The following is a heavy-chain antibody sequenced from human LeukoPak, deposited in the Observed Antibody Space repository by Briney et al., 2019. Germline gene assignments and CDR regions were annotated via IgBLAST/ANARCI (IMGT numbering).Heavy chain of an antibody. J-gene: IGHJ5*02. Sequence: ASVKVSCKASGYTFTSYDINWVRQATGQGLEWMGWMNPNSGNTGYAQKFQGRVTMTRNTSISTSYMELSSLRSEDTAVYYCARFPYPYCGGDCYSPWGQGTLVTVSS. D-gene: IGHD2-21*02. CDR3: ARFPYPYCGGDCYSP. CDR1: GYTFTSYD. V-gene: IGHV1-8*01. CDR2: MNPNSGNT.